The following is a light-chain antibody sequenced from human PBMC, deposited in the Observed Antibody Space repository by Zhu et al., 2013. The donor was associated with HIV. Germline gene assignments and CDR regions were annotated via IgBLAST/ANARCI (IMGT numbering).Light chain of an antibody. Sequence: DVVMTQSPLSLPVTLGQPASISCRSSQSLVHSDGNTYLNWFQQRPGQSPRRLIYKVSNRDSGVPDRFSGSGSGTDFTLKISRVEAEDVGVYYCVQGTHWPHTFGQGTKVEIK. CDR2: KVS. CDR1: QSLVHSDGNTY. CDR3: VQGTHWPHT. V-gene: IGKV2-30*02. J-gene: IGKJ1*01.